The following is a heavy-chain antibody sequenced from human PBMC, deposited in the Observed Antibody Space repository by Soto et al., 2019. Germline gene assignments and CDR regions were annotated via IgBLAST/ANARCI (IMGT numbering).Heavy chain of an antibody. CDR2: IYYSGST. D-gene: IGHD3-22*01. J-gene: IGHJ4*02. CDR1: GGSISSYY. CDR3: ASQVGDDSSGYYVLY. V-gene: IGHV4-59*01. Sequence: SETLSLTCTVSGGSISSYYWSWIRQPPGKGLEWIGYIYYSGSTNYNPSLKSRVTIPVDTSKNQFSLKLSSVTAADTAVYYCASQVGDDSSGYYVLYWGQGTLVTVSS.